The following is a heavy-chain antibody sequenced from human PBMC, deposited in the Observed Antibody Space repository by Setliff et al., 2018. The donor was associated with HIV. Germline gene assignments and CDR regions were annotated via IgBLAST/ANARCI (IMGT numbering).Heavy chain of an antibody. CDR3: ARHSGVASPNWFDP. Sequence: SETLSLTCTVSGGSISSYYWSWIRQPPGKGLEWIGYIYSSGSTNFNPPLQSRVTISVDTSKNQFSLKLSSVTAADTAVYYCARHSGVASPNWFDPWGQGSRVTVSS. CDR2: IYSSGST. J-gene: IGHJ5*02. CDR1: GGSISSYY. V-gene: IGHV4-4*09. D-gene: IGHD3-10*01.